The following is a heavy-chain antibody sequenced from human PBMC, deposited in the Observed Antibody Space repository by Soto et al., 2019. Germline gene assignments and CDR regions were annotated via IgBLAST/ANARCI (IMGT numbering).Heavy chain of an antibody. J-gene: IGHJ5*02. CDR2: IYYSVIT. Sequence: TPSLTCSLSGSSISSGYYYSRWVRQPPGKGLEWIGYIYYSVITYYTPSLKSRVTISVDTSKSQFSLKLSSVTAADTAVYYCARARWNIYNWFDPWGQGTLVTVS. CDR3: ARARWNIYNWFDP. D-gene: IGHD3-9*01. CDR1: GSSISSGYYY. V-gene: IGHV4-30-4*01.